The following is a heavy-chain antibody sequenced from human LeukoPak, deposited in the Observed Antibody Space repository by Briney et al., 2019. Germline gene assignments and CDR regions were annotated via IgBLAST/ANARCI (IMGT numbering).Heavy chain of an antibody. V-gene: IGHV1-8*01. Sequence: ASVKVSCKASGYTFTSYDINWVRQATGQGLEWMGWMNPNSGNTGYAQKFQGRVTMTRNTSISTAYMELSSLRSEDTAVYYCARVEGFGESYRYYYYGMDVWGQGTTVTVSS. CDR1: GYTFTSYD. CDR3: ARVEGFGESYRYYYYGMDV. CDR2: MNPNSGNT. D-gene: IGHD3-10*01. J-gene: IGHJ6*02.